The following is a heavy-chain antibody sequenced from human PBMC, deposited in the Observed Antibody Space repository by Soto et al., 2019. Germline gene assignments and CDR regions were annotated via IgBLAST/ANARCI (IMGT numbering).Heavy chain of an antibody. Sequence: VGSLRLSCAASGFTFSSYCMHWVRQAPGKGLVWVSRINSDGSSTSYADSVKGRFTISRDNAKNTLYLQMNSLRAEDTAVYYCARVGHYDFWSGYYSYYYYMDVWGKGTTVTVSS. V-gene: IGHV3-74*01. J-gene: IGHJ6*03. CDR1: GFTFSSYC. D-gene: IGHD3-3*01. CDR3: ARVGHYDFWSGYYSYYYYMDV. CDR2: INSDGSST.